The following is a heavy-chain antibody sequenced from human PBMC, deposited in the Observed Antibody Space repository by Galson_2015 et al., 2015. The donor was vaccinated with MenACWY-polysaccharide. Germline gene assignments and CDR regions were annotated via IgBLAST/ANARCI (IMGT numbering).Heavy chain of an antibody. CDR2: INQSGIA. CDR1: GGSFSGYY. CDR3: ARVRWGYSYGYFNIDQ. D-gene: IGHD5-18*01. V-gene: IGHV4-34*01. J-gene: IGHJ4*02. Sequence: SETLSLTCGVSGGSFSGYYWGRIRQSPGKGLEWIGEINQSGIANYNPSLKSRATISIETSKNQVSLKVTSLTAADTAVYYCARVRWGYSYGYFNIDQWGQGTLVTVSS.